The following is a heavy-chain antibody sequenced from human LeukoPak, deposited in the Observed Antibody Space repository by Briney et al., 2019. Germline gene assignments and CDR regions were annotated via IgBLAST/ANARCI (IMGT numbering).Heavy chain of an antibody. CDR2: IGSGGSTK. Sequence: GGSLRLSCAASGLNFSDYYMTWIRQAPGKGLEWLSYIGSGGSTKNYADSVKGRFTITRDNAKNSLFLQLNNLRVEDTAVYYCAREGATVTTFDYWGQGTLVTVSS. CDR3: AREGATVTTFDY. D-gene: IGHD4-17*01. CDR1: GLNFSDYY. V-gene: IGHV3-11*04. J-gene: IGHJ4*02.